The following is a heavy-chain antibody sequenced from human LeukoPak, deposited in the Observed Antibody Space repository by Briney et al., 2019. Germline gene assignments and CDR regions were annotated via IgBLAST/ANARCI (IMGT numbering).Heavy chain of an antibody. D-gene: IGHD6-13*01. CDR3: ARYHLIAAAGTEWFDP. J-gene: IGHJ5*02. CDR1: GFTFSSYS. Sequence: GGSLRLSCAASGFTFSSYSMNWVRQAPGKGLEWVANIKQDGSEKYYVDSVKGRFTISRDNAKNSLYLQMNSLRAEDTAVYYCARYHLIAAAGTEWFDPWGQGTLVTVSS. V-gene: IGHV3-7*01. CDR2: IKQDGSEK.